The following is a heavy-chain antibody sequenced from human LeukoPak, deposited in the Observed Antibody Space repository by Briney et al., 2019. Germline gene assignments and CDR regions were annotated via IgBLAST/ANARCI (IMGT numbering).Heavy chain of an antibody. V-gene: IGHV3-7*03. D-gene: IGHD3-10*01. CDR3: AKASGDYYYGSGSYYNVYFDY. CDR2: VKEDGSEK. Sequence: GGSLRLSCAASGITFNKLWMTWVRQAPGKALEWVASVKEDGSEKYHVDSVKGRFTISRDNAKNSLYLQMNSLRAEDTALYYCAKASGDYYYGSGSYYNVYFDYWGQGTLVTVSS. CDR1: GITFNKLW. J-gene: IGHJ4*02.